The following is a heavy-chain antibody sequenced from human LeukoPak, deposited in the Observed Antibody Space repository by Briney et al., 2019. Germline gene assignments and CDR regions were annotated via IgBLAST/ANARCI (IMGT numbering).Heavy chain of an antibody. CDR3: AKDRKHYDILTANRAHYYYYGMDV. J-gene: IGHJ6*02. CDR1: GFTFSSYW. Sequence: GRSLRLSCAASGFTFSSYWMSWVRQAPGKGLEWVANIKQDGSQKYYVDSVKGRFSISRDNSKNTLYLQMNSLRAEDTAVYYCAKDRKHYDILTANRAHYYYYGMDVWGQGTTVTVSS. D-gene: IGHD3-9*01. CDR2: IKQDGSQK. V-gene: IGHV3-7*01.